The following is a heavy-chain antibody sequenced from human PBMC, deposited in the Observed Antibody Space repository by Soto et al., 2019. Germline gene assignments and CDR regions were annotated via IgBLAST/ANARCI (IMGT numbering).Heavy chain of an antibody. Sequence: QVQLVESGGGVVQPGGSLRLSCAASGFTFSNAAMHWVRQAPGKGLEWVAYISSDGNNIYYPDSVRGRCTISRDNYKNTLSLQLKSLRAADTSVYYCAKGFPDDGHCFFVDYWGQGVLVSVSP. CDR1: GFTFSNAA. V-gene: IGHV3-30*04. CDR2: ISSDGNNI. CDR3: AKGFPDDGHCFFVDY. D-gene: IGHD2-21*02. J-gene: IGHJ4*02.